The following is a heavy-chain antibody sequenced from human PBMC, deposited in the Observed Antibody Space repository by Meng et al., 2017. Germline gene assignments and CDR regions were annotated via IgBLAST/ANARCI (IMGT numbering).Heavy chain of an antibody. J-gene: IGHJ5*02. CDR1: GYPFTSYT. CDR3: ARGTGSSWFDP. D-gene: IGHD6-13*01. Sequence: VRLVQSGGGVEKPGASVKVSFKASGYPFTSYTIHWVRQAPGQSLAWMGWIKSANGDAKYSQKFQGRLTLTRDTSASTAYLELSSLTFEDTAVYYCARGTGSSWFDPWGQGTLVTVSS. CDR2: IKSANGDA. V-gene: IGHV1-3*01.